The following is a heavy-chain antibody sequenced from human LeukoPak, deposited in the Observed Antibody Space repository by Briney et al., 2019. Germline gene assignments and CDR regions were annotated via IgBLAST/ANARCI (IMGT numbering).Heavy chain of an antibody. CDR3: AKELVGATGYFDY. CDR2: IGSGGST. CDR1: GFTFSSYA. Sequence: GGSLRLSCAASGFTFSSYAMSWVRQAPGKGLEWVSAIGSGGSTYYADSVKGRFTISRDSSKYTLYLQMNSLRAEDTAVYYCAKELVGATGYFDYWGQGTLVTVSS. V-gene: IGHV3-23*01. D-gene: IGHD1-26*01. J-gene: IGHJ4*02.